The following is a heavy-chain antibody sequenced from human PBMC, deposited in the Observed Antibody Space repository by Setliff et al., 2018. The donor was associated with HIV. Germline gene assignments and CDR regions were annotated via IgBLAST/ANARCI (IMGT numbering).Heavy chain of an antibody. CDR1: GGTFSTYA. CDR2: IIPSFDST. CDR3: ARLTYCGGDCYSTGASDI. J-gene: IGHJ3*02. Sequence: SVKVSCKASGGTFSTYAIGWVRQAPGQGLEWLGGIIPSFDSTKYAQKFQGRVTITADESASTAYMELSSLRSEDTAVYYCARLTYCGGDCYSTGASDIWGQGTMVTVS. D-gene: IGHD2-21*01. V-gene: IGHV1-69*13.